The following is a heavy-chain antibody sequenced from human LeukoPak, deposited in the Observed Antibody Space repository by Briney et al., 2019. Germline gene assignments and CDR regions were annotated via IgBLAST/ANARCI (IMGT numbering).Heavy chain of an antibody. V-gene: IGHV3-21*01. CDR2: ISSSSSYI. CDR3: ARDQGIAVAGHDAFDI. D-gene: IGHD6-19*01. CDR1: GFTFSSYS. J-gene: IGHJ3*02. Sequence: GGSLRLSCAASGFTFSSYSMNWVRQAPGKGLEWVSSISSSSSYIYYADSVKGRFTISRDNAKNSLYLQMNSLRAEDTAVYYCARDQGIAVAGHDAFDIWGQGTMVTVSS.